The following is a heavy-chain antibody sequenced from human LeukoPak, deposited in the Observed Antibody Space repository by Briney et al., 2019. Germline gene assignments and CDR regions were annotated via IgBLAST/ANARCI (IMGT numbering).Heavy chain of an antibody. CDR3: AKDSLDNPIHYFDY. CDR1: GFTFSSYG. J-gene: IGHJ4*02. CDR2: ISYDGSNK. D-gene: IGHD1-1*01. Sequence: AGGSLRLSCAASGFTFSSYGMHWVRQAPGKGLEWVAVISYDGSNKYYADSVKGRFTISRDNSKNTLYLQMNSLRAEDTAVYYCAKDSLDNPIHYFDYWGQGTLVTVSS. V-gene: IGHV3-30*18.